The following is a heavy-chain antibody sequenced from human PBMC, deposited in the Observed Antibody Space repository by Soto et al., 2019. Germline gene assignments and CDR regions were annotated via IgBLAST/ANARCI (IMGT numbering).Heavy chain of an antibody. Sequence: SETLSLTCTVSGGFIRGSDYYWSWIRQPPGKGLEWIGYIYYSGSINYNPSLKSRVTISVDTSKNQFSLKLSSVTAADTAVYYCARRYGGNFDYWGQGNLVTVSS. CDR3: ARRYGGNFDY. CDR1: GGFIRGSDYY. D-gene: IGHD1-26*01. CDR2: IYYSGSI. J-gene: IGHJ4*02. V-gene: IGHV4-61*08.